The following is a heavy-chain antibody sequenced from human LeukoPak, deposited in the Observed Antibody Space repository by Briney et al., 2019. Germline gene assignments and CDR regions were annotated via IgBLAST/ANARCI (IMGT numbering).Heavy chain of an antibody. J-gene: IGHJ5*02. CDR3: AKREGPMSGSYDYFDP. D-gene: IGHD1-26*01. CDR2: IHSNGYT. V-gene: IGHV4-4*09. Sequence: SETLSLTCTVSGGSISGYYWSWIRQPPGQGLEWIAYIHSNGYTNYNPSLKSRVTISVDTSKNQFSLKVTSVTAADTAMYYCAKREGPMSGSYDYFDPWGQGTLVTVS. CDR1: GGSISGYY.